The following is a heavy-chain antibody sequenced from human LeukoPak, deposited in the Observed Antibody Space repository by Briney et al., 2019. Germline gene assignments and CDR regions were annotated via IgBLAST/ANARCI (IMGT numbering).Heavy chain of an antibody. D-gene: IGHD3-10*01. CDR2: ISHSGST. V-gene: IGHV4-59*08. J-gene: IGHJ5*02. CDR1: GASINNYY. CDR3: ARLLGYYGSGSPSS. Sequence: SETLSLTCTVSGASINNYYWSWIRQSPEKGLEWIGYISHSGSTHYNPSLKSRITISVDTSKIHFSLNLTSVTAADTAVYYCARLLGYYGSGSPSSWGQGTLVTVSS.